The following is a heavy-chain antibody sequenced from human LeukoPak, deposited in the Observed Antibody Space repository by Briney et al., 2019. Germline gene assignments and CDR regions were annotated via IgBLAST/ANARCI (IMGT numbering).Heavy chain of an antibody. D-gene: IGHD3-22*01. Sequence: QTGGSLRLSCAASGFTFNNHWMSWVRQAPGKGLEWVADIKQDGSEKYYLDSVKGRFSISRDNAKNSLYLQMNSLRAEDTAVYHCARVSDSDNIGSQFRYFDFWGQGTLVTVSS. J-gene: IGHJ4*02. CDR1: GFTFNNHW. V-gene: IGHV3-7*01. CDR3: ARVSDSDNIGSQFRYFDF. CDR2: IKQDGSEK.